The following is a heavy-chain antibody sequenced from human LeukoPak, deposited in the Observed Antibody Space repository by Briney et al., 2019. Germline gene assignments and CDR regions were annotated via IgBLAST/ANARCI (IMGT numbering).Heavy chain of an antibody. CDR1: GFTVSTDH. V-gene: IGHV3-53*05. Sequence: GGSLRLSCAASGFTVSTDHMSWVRQAPGKGLEWVAVSYSGGSRYHAESVKGRFTISRDNSKNMLYLQMNSLRAEDTAVYYCAKKGAVGIAAAAFDYWGQGTLVTVSS. CDR2: SYSGGSR. CDR3: AKKGAVGIAAAAFDY. J-gene: IGHJ4*02. D-gene: IGHD6-13*01.